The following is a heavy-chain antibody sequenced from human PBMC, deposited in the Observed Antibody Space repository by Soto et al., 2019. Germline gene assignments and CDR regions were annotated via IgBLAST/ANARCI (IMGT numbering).Heavy chain of an antibody. CDR3: TRDALSMVRGADNWFDP. J-gene: IGHJ5*02. CDR2: ISGNGIST. Sequence: GGSRRLSWGASGLTFNNYGMSWGRQAPGKGLEWVSAISGNGISTYYADSVRGRFTISRDKSENTLFLQMNRLRADDTAVYYCTRDALSMVRGADNWFDPCGQGTLVTFSS. V-gene: IGHV3-23*01. D-gene: IGHD3-10*01. CDR1: GLTFNNYG.